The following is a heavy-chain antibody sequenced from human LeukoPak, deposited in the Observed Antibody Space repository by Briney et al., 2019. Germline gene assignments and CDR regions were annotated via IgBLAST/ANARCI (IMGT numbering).Heavy chain of an antibody. CDR3: ARDKVRVGVGAFDY. D-gene: IGHD3-3*01. Sequence: PGGSLRLSCAASGFTSSSYAMSWVRQAPGKGLEWVSYISSDSDTVFYADSVMGRFTISRDNGQNSLYLQMNSLRAEDTAVYFCARDKVRVGVGAFDYWGQGTLVTVSS. J-gene: IGHJ4*02. CDR2: ISSDSDTV. CDR1: GFTSSSYA. V-gene: IGHV3-48*01.